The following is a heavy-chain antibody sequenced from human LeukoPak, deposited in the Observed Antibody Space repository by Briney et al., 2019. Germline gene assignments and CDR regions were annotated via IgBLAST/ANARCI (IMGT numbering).Heavy chain of an antibody. CDR3: TRVAGVRGVRYYYYMDV. Sequence: PGGSLRLSCTASGFTFGDYAMSWVRQAPGKGLEWVGFIRSKAYGGTTENAASVKGRFTIARDDSKSIAYLQMNSLRTEDTAMYYCTRVAGVRGVRYYYYMDVWGKGTTVTISS. J-gene: IGHJ6*03. CDR2: IRSKAYGGTT. CDR1: GFTFGDYA. D-gene: IGHD3-10*01. V-gene: IGHV3-49*04.